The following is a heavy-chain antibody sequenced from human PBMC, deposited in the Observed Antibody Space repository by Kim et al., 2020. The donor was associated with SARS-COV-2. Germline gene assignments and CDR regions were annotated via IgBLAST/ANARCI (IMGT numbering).Heavy chain of an antibody. V-gene: IGHV3-23*01. J-gene: IGHJ4*02. Sequence: GGSLRLSCAASGFTFSSYAMSWVRQAPGKGLEWVSAISGSGGSTYYADSVKGRFTISRDNSKNTLYLQMNSLRAEDTAVYYCAKAKELRFLEWLPFYYWGQGTLVTVSS. CDR3: AKAKELRFLEWLPFYY. CDR1: GFTFSSYA. CDR2: ISGSGGST. D-gene: IGHD3-3*01.